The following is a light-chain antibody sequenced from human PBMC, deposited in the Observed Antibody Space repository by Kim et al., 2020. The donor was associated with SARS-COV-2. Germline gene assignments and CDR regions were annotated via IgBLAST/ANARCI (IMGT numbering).Light chain of an antibody. CDR1: SGINVGTDR. V-gene: IGLV5-45*02. CDR2: YKSDSDK. Sequence: LTCTLRSGINVGTDRIYWYQQKPGSPPQFLLRYKSDSDKQQGSGVPSRFSGSKDASANAGILLISGLQSEDEADYYCMIWHSSAWVFGGGTQLTVL. J-gene: IGLJ3*02. CDR3: MIWHSSAWV.